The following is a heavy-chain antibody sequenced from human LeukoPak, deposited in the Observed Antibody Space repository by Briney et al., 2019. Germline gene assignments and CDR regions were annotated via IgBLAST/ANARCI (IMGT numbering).Heavy chain of an antibody. Sequence: ASVKVSCKASGYTFIGYYMHWVRQAPGQGLEWMGWINPNSGGTNYAQKFQGRVTMTRDTSSSTAYMELSSLRSDDTAVYYCARARPPLSVVGGLCDYWGQGTLVTVSS. J-gene: IGHJ4*02. CDR1: GYTFIGYY. CDR3: ARARPPLSVVGGLCDY. D-gene: IGHD2-15*01. V-gene: IGHV1-2*02. CDR2: INPNSGGT.